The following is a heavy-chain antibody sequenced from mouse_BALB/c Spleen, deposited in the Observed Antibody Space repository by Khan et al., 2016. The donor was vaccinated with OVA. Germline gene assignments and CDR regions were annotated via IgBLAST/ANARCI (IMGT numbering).Heavy chain of an antibody. Sequence: EVQLVEPGPGLVKPSQSLSLTCTVTGYSITSGYAWNWIRQFPGNKLEWMGYISYSGSTSYNPSLRSRISITRDTSKNQFFLQLNSVTTEDTATYYCARKNYYGYAMDYWGQGTSVTVSS. V-gene: IGHV3-2*02. D-gene: IGHD1-1*01. CDR3: ARKNYYGYAMDY. J-gene: IGHJ4*01. CDR2: ISYSGST. CDR1: GYSITSGYA.